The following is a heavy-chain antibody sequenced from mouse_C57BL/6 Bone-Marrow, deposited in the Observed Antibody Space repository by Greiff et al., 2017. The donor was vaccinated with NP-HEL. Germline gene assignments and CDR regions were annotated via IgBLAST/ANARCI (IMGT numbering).Heavy chain of an antibody. J-gene: IGHJ2*01. Sequence: VQLKQSVAELVRPGASVKLSCTASGFNIKNTYMHWVKQRPEQGLEWIGRIDPANGNTKYVPKFQGKATITADTSSNTAYLQLSSLTSEDTAIYYFARRTVYYGSKGYYFDYWGQGTTLTVSS. CDR3: ARRTVYYGSKGYYFDY. CDR2: IDPANGNT. D-gene: IGHD1-1*01. CDR1: GFNIKNTY. V-gene: IGHV14-3*01.